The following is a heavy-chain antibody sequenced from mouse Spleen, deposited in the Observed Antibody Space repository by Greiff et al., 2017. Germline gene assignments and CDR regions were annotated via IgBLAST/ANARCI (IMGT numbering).Heavy chain of an antibody. J-gene: IGHJ2*01. CDR1: GYTFTDYE. D-gene: IGHD2-3*01. V-gene: IGHV1-15*01. Sequence: VQLQQSGAELVRPGASVTLSCKASGYTFTDYEMHWVKQTPVHGLEWIGAIDPETGGTAYNQKFKGKAILTADKSSSTAYMELRSLTSEDSAVYYCTRSDGYYVDYWGQGTTLTVSS. CDR3: TRSDGYYVDY. CDR2: IDPETGGT.